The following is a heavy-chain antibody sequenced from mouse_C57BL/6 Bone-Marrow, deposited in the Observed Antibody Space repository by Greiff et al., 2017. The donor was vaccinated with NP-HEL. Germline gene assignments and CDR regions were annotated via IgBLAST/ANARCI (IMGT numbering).Heavy chain of an antibody. J-gene: IGHJ4*01. Sequence: DVHLVESGGGLVQPKGSLKLSCAASGFSFNTYAMNWVRQAPGKGLEWVARIRSKSNNYATYYADSVKDRFTISRDDSESMLYLQMNNLKTEDTAMYYCVRHDSNYEDYAMDYWGQGTSVTVSS. V-gene: IGHV10-1*01. D-gene: IGHD2-5*01. CDR1: GFSFNTYA. CDR3: VRHDSNYEDYAMDY. CDR2: IRSKSNNYAT.